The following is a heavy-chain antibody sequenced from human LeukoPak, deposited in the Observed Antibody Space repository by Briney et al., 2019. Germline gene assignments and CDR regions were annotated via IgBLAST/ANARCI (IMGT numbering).Heavy chain of an antibody. J-gene: IGHJ4*02. CDR2: IWYDGSNR. CDR1: GFTFRSYG. D-gene: IGHD3-10*01. CDR3: ASWRGSGSYGGYFDY. Sequence: GSLRLSCAASGFTFRSYGMYWVRQAPGKGLEWVALIWYDGSNRYCADSVKGRFTISRDNSKNTLYLQMNSLRAEDTAVYYCASWRGSGSYGGYFDYWGQGTLVTVSS. V-gene: IGHV3-33*01.